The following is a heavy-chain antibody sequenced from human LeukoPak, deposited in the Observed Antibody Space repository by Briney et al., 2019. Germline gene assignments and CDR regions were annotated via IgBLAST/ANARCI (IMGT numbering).Heavy chain of an antibody. Sequence: ASVKVSYKASGYTFTSYGISGVRQAPGQGLEGMGWISAYNGNTNYPQKLQGRVTMTTDTSTRQAYMELRSLRSDDTAVYYCARDIPLPDLDSGDSVAWLDRWGQRTMVSVPS. CDR3: ARDIPLPDLDSGDSVAWLDR. V-gene: IGHV1-18*04. J-gene: IGHJ5*02. D-gene: IGHD4-17*01. CDR1: GYTFTSYG. CDR2: ISAYNGNT.